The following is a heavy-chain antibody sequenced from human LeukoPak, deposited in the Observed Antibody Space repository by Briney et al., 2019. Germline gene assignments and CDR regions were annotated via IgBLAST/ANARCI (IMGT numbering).Heavy chain of an antibody. CDR3: ARVVYSGYDFRGAMDV. J-gene: IGHJ6*03. CDR1: GPPINSYH. D-gene: IGHD5-12*01. CDR2: IYYTGST. V-gene: IGHV4-59*01. Sequence: PSETLSLTCKVSGPPINSYHWNWIRQPPGKGLEWIGYIYYTGSTNHNPSLKSRVTISVDTSKNQFSLKLSSVTAADTAVYYCARVVYSGYDFRGAMDVWGKGTTVTVSS.